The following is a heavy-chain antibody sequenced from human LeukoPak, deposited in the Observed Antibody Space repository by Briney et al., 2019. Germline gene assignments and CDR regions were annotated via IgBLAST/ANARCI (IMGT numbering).Heavy chain of an antibody. D-gene: IGHD3-3*01. V-gene: IGHV3-7*01. Sequence: GGSLRLSCAASGFTFSSYWMSWVRQAPGKGLEWVANIKQDGSEKYSVDSVKGRFTISRDNAKNSLFLQMNSLRADDTAVYYCARTYDFGVGPPGDAFDNWGQGTLVTVSS. CDR3: ARTYDFGVGPPGDAFDN. CDR1: GFTFSSYW. J-gene: IGHJ3*02. CDR2: IKQDGSEK.